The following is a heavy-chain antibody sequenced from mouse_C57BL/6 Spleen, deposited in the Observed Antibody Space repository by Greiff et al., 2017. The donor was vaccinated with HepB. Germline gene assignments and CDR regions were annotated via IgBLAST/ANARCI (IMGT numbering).Heavy chain of an antibody. Sequence: EVKLQESGPGLVKPSQSLSLTCSVTGYSITSGYYWNWIRQFPGNKLEWMGYRSYDGSNNYNPSLKNRISITRYKSKNKLFLKLNYVTTEDTVTYYCAGRERYGNYWYFDVWGTGTTVTVSS. CDR1: GYSITSGYY. CDR2: RSYDGSN. CDR3: AGRERYGNYWYFDV. J-gene: IGHJ1*03. V-gene: IGHV3-6*01. D-gene: IGHD2-10*02.